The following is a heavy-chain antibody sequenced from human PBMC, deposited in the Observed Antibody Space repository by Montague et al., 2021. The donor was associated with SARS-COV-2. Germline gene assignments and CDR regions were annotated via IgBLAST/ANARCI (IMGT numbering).Heavy chain of an antibody. CDR1: GFTFSSYF. D-gene: IGHD4-11*01. CDR2: ISTSSSYI. V-gene: IGHV3-21*01. J-gene: IGHJ4*02. Sequence: SLRLSCAASGFTFSSYFMNWVRQAPGKGLEWVSSISTSSSYIYYADSVKGRFTISRDNAKNSLYLQMNSLRAEDTAVYYCARDAYSNYGEGNYFDYWGQGTLATVSS. CDR3: ARDAYSNYGEGNYFDY.